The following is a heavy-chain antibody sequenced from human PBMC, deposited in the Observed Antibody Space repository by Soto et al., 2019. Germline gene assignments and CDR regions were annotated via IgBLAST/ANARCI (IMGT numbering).Heavy chain of an antibody. J-gene: IGHJ5*01. V-gene: IGHV4-31*03. CDR3: ACLSALPTITIYAS. CDR1: RASIASGSYY. Sequence: SETLSLTCTVPRASIASGSYYWSWIRQHPGKGLEWVGTIFYTGSTFYNPSLGSRLTMSLNAPKSQFFLKLTSATAADTGLYYCACLSALPTITIYASSGRGTLDLGSS. CDR2: IFYTGST. D-gene: IGHD1-20*01.